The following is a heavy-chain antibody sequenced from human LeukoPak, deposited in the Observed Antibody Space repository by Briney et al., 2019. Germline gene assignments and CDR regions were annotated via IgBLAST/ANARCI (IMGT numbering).Heavy chain of an antibody. D-gene: IGHD5-18*01. J-gene: IGHJ5*02. CDR2: ISAYNGNT. CDR1: GYTFTSYG. V-gene: IGHV1-18*01. CDR3: ARDADTAMVKPNWFDP. Sequence: WASVKVSCKASGYTFTSYGISWVRQAPGQGLEWMGWISAYNGNTNYAQKLQGRVTMTTDTSTSTAYMELRSLRSDDTAVHYCARDADTAMVKPNWFDPWGQGTLVTVSS.